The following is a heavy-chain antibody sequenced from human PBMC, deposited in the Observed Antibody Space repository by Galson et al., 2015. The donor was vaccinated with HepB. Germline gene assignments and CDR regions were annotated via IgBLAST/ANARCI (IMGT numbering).Heavy chain of an antibody. CDR1: GGTFSSYA. CDR3: ASVDFGVVIIQPFDY. Sequence: SVKVSCKASGGTFSSYAISWVRQAPGQGLEWMGGIIPIFGTANYAQKFQGRVTITADESTSTAYMELSSLRSEDTAVYYCASVDFGVVIIQPFDYWGQGILVTVSS. D-gene: IGHD3-3*01. CDR2: IIPIFGTA. J-gene: IGHJ4*02. V-gene: IGHV1-69*13.